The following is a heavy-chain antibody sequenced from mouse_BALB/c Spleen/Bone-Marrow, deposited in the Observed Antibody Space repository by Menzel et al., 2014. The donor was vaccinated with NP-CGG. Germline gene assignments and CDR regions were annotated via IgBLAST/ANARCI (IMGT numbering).Heavy chain of an antibody. V-gene: IGHV3-2*02. CDR2: ISYSGST. J-gene: IGHJ3*01. D-gene: IGHD2-4*01. CDR1: GYSITRDYA. Sequence: EVMLVESGPGLVKPSQSLSLTCTVTGYSITRDYAWNWIRQFPGNKLEWMGYISYSGSTTYNPSLKSRISITRDTSKNQFFLQLNSVTTEDTATYYCARSSSYDYDVGFAYWGQGTLVTVSA. CDR3: ARSSSYDYDVGFAY.